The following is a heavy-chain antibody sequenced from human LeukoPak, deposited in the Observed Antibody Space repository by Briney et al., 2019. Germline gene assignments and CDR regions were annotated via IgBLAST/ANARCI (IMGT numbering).Heavy chain of an antibody. Sequence: ASVKVPCKVSGYTLTELSMHWVRQAPGKGLEWMGGFDPEDGETIYAQKFQGRVTMTEDTSTDTAYMELGSLRSEDTAVYYCATGLFIAAADHHDYWGQGTLVTVSS. D-gene: IGHD6-13*01. CDR1: GYTLTELS. J-gene: IGHJ4*02. CDR3: ATGLFIAAADHHDY. V-gene: IGHV1-24*01. CDR2: FDPEDGET.